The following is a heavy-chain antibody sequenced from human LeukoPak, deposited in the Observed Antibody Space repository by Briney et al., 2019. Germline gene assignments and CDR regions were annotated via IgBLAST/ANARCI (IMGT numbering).Heavy chain of an antibody. CDR2: INHSGST. CDR3: ARDRGVSGFDY. J-gene: IGHJ4*02. Sequence: SETLSLTCAVYGGSFSGYYWSWIRQPPGKGLEWIGEINHSGSTNYNPSLKSRVTIAVDTSKNQFSLRLSSVTAADTAFYYCARDRGVSGFDYWGQGTLVTVSS. V-gene: IGHV4-34*01. D-gene: IGHD6-13*01. CDR1: GGSFSGYY.